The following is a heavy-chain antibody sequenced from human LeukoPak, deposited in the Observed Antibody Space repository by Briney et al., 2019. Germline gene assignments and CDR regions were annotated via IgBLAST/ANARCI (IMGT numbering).Heavy chain of an antibody. J-gene: IGHJ4*02. D-gene: IGHD6-25*01. Sequence: PSETLSLTCAVYGGSFSGYYWSWIRQPPGKGLEWIGEINHSGSTNYNPSLKSRVTISVDTSKNQFSLKLSSVTAADTAVYYCARHGASGAKDYGGQGTLVNVSS. CDR1: GGSFSGYY. CDR3: ARHGASGAKDY. CDR2: INHSGST. V-gene: IGHV4-34*01.